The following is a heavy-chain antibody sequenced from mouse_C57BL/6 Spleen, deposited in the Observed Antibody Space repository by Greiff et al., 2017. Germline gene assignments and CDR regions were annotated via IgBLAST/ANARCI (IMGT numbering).Heavy chain of an antibody. J-gene: IGHJ2*01. D-gene: IGHD4-1*01. V-gene: IGHV3-6*01. CDR1: GYSITSGYF. CDR2: ISYDGSN. CDR3: SSGLNWYYFDY. Sequence: EVKLQESGPGLVKPSQSLSLTCSVTGYSITSGYFWNWIRQFPGNKLEWMGYISYDGSNNYNPSLQNRISITRDTSKNQYFLELNAVNTEDTATNYCSSGLNWYYFDYWGQGTTLTVSS.